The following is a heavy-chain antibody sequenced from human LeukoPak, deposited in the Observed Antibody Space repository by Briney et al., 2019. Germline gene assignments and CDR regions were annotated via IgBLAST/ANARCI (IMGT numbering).Heavy chain of an antibody. CDR2: IYYSGST. CDR3: ARGRLLWFGEFDY. CDR1: GGSISSYY. Sequence: SETLSLTCTVSGGSISSYYWSWIRQPPGKGLEWIGYIYYSGSTNYNPSLKSRATISVDTSKNQFSLKLSSVTAADRAVYYCARGRLLWFGEFDYWGQGTLVTVSS. J-gene: IGHJ4*02. V-gene: IGHV4-59*01. D-gene: IGHD3-10*01.